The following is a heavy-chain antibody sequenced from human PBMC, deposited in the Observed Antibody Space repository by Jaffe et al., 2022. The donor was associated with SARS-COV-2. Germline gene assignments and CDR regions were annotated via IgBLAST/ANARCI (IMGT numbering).Heavy chain of an antibody. CDR2: IYYSGST. V-gene: IGHV4-59*01. J-gene: IGHJ4*02. CDR3: ARGKPLLPY. Sequence: QVQLQESGPGLVKPAATLSLTCSVSGGSISNYYWSWVRQPPGKGLEWIGCIYYSGSTNYNPSLKSRVTMSVDTSKNQFSLRLNSVTAADTAVYYCARGKPLLPYWGQGTLVTVSS. CDR1: GGSISNYY.